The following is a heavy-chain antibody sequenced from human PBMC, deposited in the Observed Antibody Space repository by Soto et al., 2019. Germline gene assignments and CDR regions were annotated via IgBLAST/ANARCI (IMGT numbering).Heavy chain of an antibody. D-gene: IGHD6-13*01. CDR3: AKDFYSSTSTTFDY. Sequence: QVQLVESGGGVVQPGRSLRLSCAASGFTFSNYGMHWVRQAPGKGLEWVAVISYDRSNENYADSVKGRFTISRDNSKNTLFLQMNSLRTEDTAVYYCAKDFYSSTSTTFDYWGQGTLVTVSP. V-gene: IGHV3-30*18. CDR1: GFTFSNYG. J-gene: IGHJ4*02. CDR2: ISYDRSNE.